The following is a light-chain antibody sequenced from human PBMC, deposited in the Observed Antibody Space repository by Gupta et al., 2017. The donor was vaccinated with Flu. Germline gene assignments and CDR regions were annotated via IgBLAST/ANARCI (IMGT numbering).Light chain of an antibody. CDR3: LQAPPPLS. Sequence: DIVMTQTPLSLPVTLGQPASISCRSSQSLVYSDGNTYLRWLQQRPGQPPRLLNYTISNRFSGVPDICSGSGAGTYLLLNIRRVEPDDVGFYYCLQAPPPLSFGGGTKVEI. CDR1: QSLVYSDGNTY. V-gene: IGKV2-24*01. CDR2: TIS. J-gene: IGKJ4*01.